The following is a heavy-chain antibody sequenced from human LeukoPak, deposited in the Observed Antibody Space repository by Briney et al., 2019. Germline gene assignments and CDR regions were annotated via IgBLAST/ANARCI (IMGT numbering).Heavy chain of an antibody. J-gene: IGHJ4*02. D-gene: IGHD3-10*01. V-gene: IGHV4-34*01. CDR1: GGSFSGYY. CDR3: ARLWVRGLINEF. Sequence: PSETLSLTCAVYGGSFSGYYWSWIRQPPGKGLEWIGEINHSGSTNYNPSLKSRVAIPVDTSKNQFSLKLSSVTAADTAVYYCARLWVRGLINEFWGQGTLVTVSS. CDR2: INHSGST.